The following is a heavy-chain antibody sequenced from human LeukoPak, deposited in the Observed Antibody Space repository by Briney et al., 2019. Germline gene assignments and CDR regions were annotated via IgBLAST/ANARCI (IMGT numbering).Heavy chain of an antibody. CDR1: GYTFTGYF. V-gene: IGHV1-2*02. CDR2: INPNSGDT. CDR3: ARDERYDSSGYPFDY. J-gene: IGHJ4*02. D-gene: IGHD3-22*01. Sequence: ASVKVSCKASGYTFTGYFIHWVRQAPGQGLEWMGWINPNSGDTNYAQKFQGRVTMTRDTSISTAYMELSRLRSDDTAVYYCARDERYDSSGYPFDYWGQGTLVTVSS.